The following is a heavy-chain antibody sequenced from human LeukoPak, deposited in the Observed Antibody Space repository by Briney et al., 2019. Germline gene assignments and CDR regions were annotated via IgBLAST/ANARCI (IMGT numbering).Heavy chain of an antibody. Sequence: GGSLRLSCAASGFTFSSYGMHWVRQAPGKGLEGVAFIRYDGSNKYYADSVKGRFTISRDNSKNTLYLQMNSLRAEDTAVYYCAKDRNWGSPYYFDYWGQGTLVTVSS. CDR2: IRYDGSNK. J-gene: IGHJ4*02. V-gene: IGHV3-30*02. D-gene: IGHD7-27*01. CDR1: GFTFSSYG. CDR3: AKDRNWGSPYYFDY.